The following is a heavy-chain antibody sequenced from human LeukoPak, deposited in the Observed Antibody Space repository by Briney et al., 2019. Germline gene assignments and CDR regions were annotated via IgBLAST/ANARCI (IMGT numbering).Heavy chain of an antibody. Sequence: SETLSLTCTVSGGSISSYYWSWIRQPAGEGLEWIGRIYTSGSTNYNPSLKSRVTISVDKSKNQFSLKLSSVTAADTAVYYCARDLRDSSGYTNGVFDYWGQGTLVTVSS. V-gene: IGHV4-4*07. CDR3: ARDLRDSSGYTNGVFDY. CDR1: GGSISSYY. CDR2: IYTSGST. D-gene: IGHD3-22*01. J-gene: IGHJ4*02.